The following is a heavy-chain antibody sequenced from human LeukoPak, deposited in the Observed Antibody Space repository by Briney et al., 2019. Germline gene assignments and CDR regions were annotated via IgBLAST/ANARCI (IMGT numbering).Heavy chain of an antibody. Sequence: PGGSLRLSCAASGFTFRSYGMHWVRQAPGKGLEWVAFIRYDGSNKYYADSVKGRFTISRDNSKNTLYLQMNSLRAEDTAVYYCAKPGGYNHYYYGMDVWGQGTTVTVSS. CDR1: GFTFRSYG. D-gene: IGHD1-14*01. J-gene: IGHJ6*02. V-gene: IGHV3-30*02. CDR3: AKPGGYNHYYYGMDV. CDR2: IRYDGSNK.